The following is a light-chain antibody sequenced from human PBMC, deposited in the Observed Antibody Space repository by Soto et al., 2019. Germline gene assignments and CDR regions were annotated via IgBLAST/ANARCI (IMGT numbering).Light chain of an antibody. CDR3: QQRSNWPWT. J-gene: IGKJ1*01. V-gene: IGKV3-11*01. CDR1: QSVSSY. Sequence: EIVLTQSPATLSLSPGERATLSCRASQSVSSYLAWYQQKPGQAPRLLIYDASNRATGIPARFSGSGSGTDFTLTIRSIEPEDFAVYYCQQRSNWPWTFGQGTKVEVK. CDR2: DAS.